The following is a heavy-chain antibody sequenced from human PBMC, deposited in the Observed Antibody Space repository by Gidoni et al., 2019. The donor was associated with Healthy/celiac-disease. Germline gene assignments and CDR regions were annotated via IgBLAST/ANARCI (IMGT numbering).Heavy chain of an antibody. CDR2: ISSSGSTI. V-gene: IGHV3-11*01. CDR1: GFTFSDYY. CDR3: ARVLDCSSTSCVTRGGYYYGMDV. D-gene: IGHD2-2*01. J-gene: IGHJ6*02. Sequence: QVQLVESGGGLVKPGGSLRLSCAASGFTFSDYYMSWIRQAPGKGLDWVSYISSSGSTIYYADSVKGRFTISRDNAKNSLYLQMNSLRAEDTAMYYCARVLDCSSTSCVTRGGYYYGMDVWGQGTTVTVSS.